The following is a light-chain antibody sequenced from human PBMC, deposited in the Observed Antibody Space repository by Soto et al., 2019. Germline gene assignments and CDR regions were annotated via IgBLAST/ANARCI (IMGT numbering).Light chain of an antibody. CDR1: QSISSW. J-gene: IGKJ1*01. Sequence: DIPMTQSPSTLSASVGDRVTITSRASQSISSWLAWYQQKPGTAPKLLIYKASSLESGVPSRFSGSGSGTEFTLAISSLQPDDFATYYCQQYSSYSRTFGQGTKVEIK. CDR2: KAS. V-gene: IGKV1-5*03. CDR3: QQYSSYSRT.